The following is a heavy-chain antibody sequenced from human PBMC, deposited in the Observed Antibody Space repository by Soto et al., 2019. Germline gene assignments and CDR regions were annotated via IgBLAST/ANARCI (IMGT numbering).Heavy chain of an antibody. V-gene: IGHV3-48*02. CDR3: ARDYNYGIDY. CDR2: ISRSSSDK. J-gene: IGHJ4*02. D-gene: IGHD3-22*01. CDR1: GFTFTSYS. Sequence: GGSLRLSCAASGFTFTSYSMNWVRQAPGKGLEWISYISRSSSDKHDADSVKGRFTISRDDAKNSLYLQMNSLRDEDTAVYYCARDYNYGIDYWGQGTLVTVSS.